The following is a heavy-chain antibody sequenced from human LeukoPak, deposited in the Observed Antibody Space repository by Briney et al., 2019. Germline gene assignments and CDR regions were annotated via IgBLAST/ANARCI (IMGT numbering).Heavy chain of an antibody. D-gene: IGHD1-26*01. CDR3: AKGGKWDVTPFDY. V-gene: IGHV3-23*01. CDR2: ISGGGGST. J-gene: IGHJ4*02. Sequence: GGSLRLSCAASGFTFTSYSMNWVRQAPGKGLEWVSTISGGGGSTYYADSVKGRFTISGDNSKNTLYLQVNSLRAEDTAVYYCAKGGKWDVTPFDYRGQGTLVTVSS. CDR1: GFTFTSYS.